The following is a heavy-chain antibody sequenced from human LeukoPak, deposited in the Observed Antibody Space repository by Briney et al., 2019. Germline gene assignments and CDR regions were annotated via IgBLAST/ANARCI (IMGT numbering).Heavy chain of an antibody. J-gene: IGHJ4*02. CDR1: GXSISSSSYY. Sequence: SETLSLTCSVSGXSISSSSYYRGWIRQPPGKGLEWIGSVFYSGSTYYNPSLKSRVTTSVDTSKNQFSLKLTSMTAADTAVYYRATLPSAAAGPDYFDYWGRGILVTLSS. CDR3: ATLPSAAAGPDYFDY. V-gene: IGHV4-39*01. D-gene: IGHD6-13*01. CDR2: VFYSGST.